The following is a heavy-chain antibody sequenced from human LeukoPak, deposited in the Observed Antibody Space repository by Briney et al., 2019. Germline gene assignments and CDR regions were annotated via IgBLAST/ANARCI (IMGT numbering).Heavy chain of an antibody. CDR2: INHSGST. D-gene: IGHD6-19*01. J-gene: IGHJ4*02. CDR3: ARDGRVAGIEC. Sequence: PSETLSLTCAVYGGSFSGYYWSWIRQPPGKGLEWIGEINHSGSTNYNPSLKSRVTISVDTSKNQFSLKLSSVTAADTAVYYCARDGRVAGIECWGQGTLVTVSS. CDR1: GGSFSGYY. V-gene: IGHV4-34*01.